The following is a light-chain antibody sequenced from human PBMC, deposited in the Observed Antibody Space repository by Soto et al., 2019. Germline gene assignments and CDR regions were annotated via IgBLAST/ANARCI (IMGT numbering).Light chain of an antibody. Sequence: DVVMTQSPLSLAVTLGQPASISCRSSQSLVYSDGNTYLTWFQQRPGQSPRRLIYQVSNRDSGVPDRFSGSGSGTDFTLKISRVEAEDVGVYYCMQGTHWPPWTFGQGTRVEVK. CDR3: MQGTHWPPWT. J-gene: IGKJ1*01. CDR1: QSLVYSDGNTY. CDR2: QVS. V-gene: IGKV2-30*01.